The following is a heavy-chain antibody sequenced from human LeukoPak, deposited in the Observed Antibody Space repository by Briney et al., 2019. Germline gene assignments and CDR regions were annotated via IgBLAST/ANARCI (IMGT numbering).Heavy chain of an antibody. J-gene: IGHJ4*02. CDR2: MNPNSGNT. CDR1: GGTFSSYA. V-gene: IGHV1-8*03. D-gene: IGHD1-1*01. CDR3: ARGIRELELDY. Sequence: ASVKVSCKASGGTFSSYAISWVRQATGQGLEWMGWMNPNSGNTGYAQKFQGRVTITRNTSISTAYMELSSLRSEDTAVYYCARGIRELELDYWGQGTLVTVSS.